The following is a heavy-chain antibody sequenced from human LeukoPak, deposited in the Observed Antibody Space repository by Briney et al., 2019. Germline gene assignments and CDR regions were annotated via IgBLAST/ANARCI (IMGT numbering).Heavy chain of an antibody. CDR2: IKQDGSEK. V-gene: IGHV3-7*01. J-gene: IGHJ4*02. Sequence: GGSLRLSCAASGFTFSSYWMSWVRQAPGKGLEWVANIKQDGSEKYYADSVKGRFTISRDNSKNTLYLQMNSLRAEDTAVYYCAKVKYSYVRRDYLDYWGQGTLVTVSS. CDR3: AKVKYSYVRRDYLDY. D-gene: IGHD5-18*01. CDR1: GFTFSSYW.